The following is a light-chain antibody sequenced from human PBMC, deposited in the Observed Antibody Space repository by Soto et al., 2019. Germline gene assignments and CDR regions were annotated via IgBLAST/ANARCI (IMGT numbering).Light chain of an antibody. CDR3: TAFSANRVYL. J-gene: IGLJ1*01. CDR1: SNDIGSYDY. Sequence: HSALTQPISVSGSPGQSITISCTGNSNDIGSYDYVCWYQQHPGKAPRLLIHGVHNRSPGISGRFSASKSGLTASLTISGLQAEDEADYYSTAFSANRVYLFGPGTKVTVL. CDR2: GVH. V-gene: IGLV2-14*01.